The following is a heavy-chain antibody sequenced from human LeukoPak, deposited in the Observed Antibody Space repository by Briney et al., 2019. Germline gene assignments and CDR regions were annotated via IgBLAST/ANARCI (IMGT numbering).Heavy chain of an antibody. D-gene: IGHD3-10*01. CDR3: ASGVVVRGVISYYGMDV. V-gene: IGHV1-69*06. CDR2: IIPIFGTA. Sequence: SVKVSCKASGGTFSSYTIRWVRQAPGQGLEWMGGIIPIFGTANCAQKFQGRVTITADKSTSTAYMELSSLRSEDTAVYYCASGVVVRGVISYYGMDVWGKGTTVTVSS. CDR1: GGTFSSYT. J-gene: IGHJ6*04.